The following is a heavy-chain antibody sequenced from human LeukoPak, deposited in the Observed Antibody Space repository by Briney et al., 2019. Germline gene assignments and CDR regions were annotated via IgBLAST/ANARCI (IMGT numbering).Heavy chain of an antibody. CDR2: IYSGGST. D-gene: IGHD1-26*01. J-gene: IGHJ4*02. V-gene: IGHV3-53*01. CDR3: AREPTSGGYFHY. Sequence: GGSLRLSCAASGFTVSSNYMSWVRQAPGKGLEGVSVIYSGGSTYYSDCVRGRCTISRDNSKNTLYLQMNSLRAEDTAVYYCAREPTSGGYFHYWAQGTLVTVSS. CDR1: GFTVSSNY.